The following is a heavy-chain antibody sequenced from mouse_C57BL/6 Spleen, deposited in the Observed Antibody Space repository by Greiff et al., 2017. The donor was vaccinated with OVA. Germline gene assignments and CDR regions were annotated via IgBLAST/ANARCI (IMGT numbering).Heavy chain of an antibody. CDR3: ARRHYGSSPYAMDY. V-gene: IGHV1-69*01. CDR1: GYTFTSYW. CDR2: IDPSDSYT. D-gene: IGHD1-1*01. J-gene: IGHJ4*01. Sequence: VQLQQPGAELVMPGASVKLSCKASGYTFTSYWMHWVKQRPGQGLEWIGEIDPSDSYTNYTQKFKGKSTLTVDKSSSTAYMQLSSLTSEDSAVYYCARRHYGSSPYAMDYWGQGTSVTVSS.